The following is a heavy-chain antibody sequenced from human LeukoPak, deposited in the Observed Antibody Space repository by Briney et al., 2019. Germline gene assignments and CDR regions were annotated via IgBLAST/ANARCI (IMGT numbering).Heavy chain of an antibody. J-gene: IGHJ5*02. CDR3: ARDWVAVAGTA. V-gene: IGHV3-21*01. CDR2: ISSSSSYI. CDR1: GFIFSSYS. Sequence: GGSLRLSCAASGFIFSSYSMNWARQAPGKGLEWVSSISSSSSYIYYADSVKGRFTISRDNAKNSLYLQMNSLRAEDTAVYYCARDWVAVAGTAWGQGTLVTVSS. D-gene: IGHD6-19*01.